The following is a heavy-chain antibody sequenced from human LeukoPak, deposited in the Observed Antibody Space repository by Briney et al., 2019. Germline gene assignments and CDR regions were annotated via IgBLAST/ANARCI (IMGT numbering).Heavy chain of an antibody. Sequence: GASVKVSCKASGYTFTSYYMHWVRQAPGQGLEWVGLINPTGTATLYAQKFQGRITLTRDMSATTDYMELSSLTSEDTAVYYCARDNSVGDIAWWFDPWGQGTLSPSPQ. J-gene: IGHJ5*02. V-gene: IGHV1-46*01. CDR1: GYTFTSYY. D-gene: IGHD1-26*01. CDR2: INPTGTAT. CDR3: ARDNSVGDIAWWFDP.